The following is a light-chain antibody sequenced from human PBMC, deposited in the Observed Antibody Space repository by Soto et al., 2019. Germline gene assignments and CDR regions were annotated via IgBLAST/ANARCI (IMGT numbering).Light chain of an antibody. CDR2: GVN. J-gene: IGLJ1*01. Sequence: QSVLTQPPSASGSPGQSVTISCTGTSSDVGGYNYVSWYQQHPGKAPQLVIYGVNKRASGVPDRFSGSKSGNTASLTVSGLQAEDEADYYGSSYEGSNILYVCATGPKVTGL. CDR1: SSDVGGYNY. V-gene: IGLV2-8*01. CDR3: SSYEGSNILYV.